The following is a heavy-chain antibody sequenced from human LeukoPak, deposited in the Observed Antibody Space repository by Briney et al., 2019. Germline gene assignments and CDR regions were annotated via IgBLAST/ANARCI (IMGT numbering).Heavy chain of an antibody. CDR1: GGSISSGDYY. CDR2: IYYSGST. CDR3: ARVGYCSSTSCYTDAFDI. J-gene: IGHJ3*02. D-gene: IGHD2-2*02. Sequence: PSETLSLTCTVSGGSISSGDYYWSWIRQPPGKGLEWIGYIYYSGSTYYNPSLKSRVTISVDTSKNQFSLKLSSVTAADTAVYYCARVGYCSSTSCYTDAFDIWGQGTMVTVSS. V-gene: IGHV4-30-4*08.